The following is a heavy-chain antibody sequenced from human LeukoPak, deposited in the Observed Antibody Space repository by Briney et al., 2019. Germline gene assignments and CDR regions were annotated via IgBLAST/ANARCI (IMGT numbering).Heavy chain of an antibody. CDR1: GGSISSGSYY. Sequence: PSETLSLTCTVSGGSISSGSYYWSWIRQPAGKGLEWIGRIYTSGSTNYNPSLKSRVTISVDTSKNQFSLKLSSVTAADTAVYYCASMQEGPPAYYYGMDVWGQGTTVTVSS. CDR2: IYTSGST. D-gene: IGHD2-15*01. J-gene: IGHJ6*02. V-gene: IGHV4-61*02. CDR3: ASMQEGPPAYYYGMDV.